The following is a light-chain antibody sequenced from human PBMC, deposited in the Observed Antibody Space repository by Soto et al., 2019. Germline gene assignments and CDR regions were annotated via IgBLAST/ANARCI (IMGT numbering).Light chain of an antibody. J-gene: IGKJ1*01. CDR1: QSVSSN. V-gene: IGKV3-20*01. CDR3: QQYGSSGT. Sequence: EIVMTHSPATLSASPGERATLSCRAGQSVSSNLAWYEQKPGQAPRLLIYEAARRGTGIPARFSGSGSGTDFTITISRLEPEDFAVYYCQQYGSSGTFGQGTKVDI. CDR2: EAA.